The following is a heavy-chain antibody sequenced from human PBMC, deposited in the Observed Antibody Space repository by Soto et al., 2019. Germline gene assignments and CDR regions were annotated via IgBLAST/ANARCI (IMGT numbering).Heavy chain of an antibody. CDR3: AASCVGCGGFNYYGMDV. CDR1: GASISSGGYY. V-gene: IGHV4-31*03. CDR2: IYYSGTT. Sequence: QVQLQESGPGLVKPSQTLSLTCSVSGASISSGGYYWNWIRQHPGKGLEWIGYIYYSGTTYYNPSLQSRCTRSVATSKNQFSLKLGSGTAADTAVYYCAASCVGCGGFNYYGMDVWGQGTTVTVSS. D-gene: IGHD2-21*01. J-gene: IGHJ6*02.